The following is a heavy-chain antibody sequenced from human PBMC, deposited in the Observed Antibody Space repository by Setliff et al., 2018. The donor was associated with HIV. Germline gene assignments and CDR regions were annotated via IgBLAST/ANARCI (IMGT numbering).Heavy chain of an antibody. CDR3: ASGPNDCTSSSCRFSFYYYYMDV. CDR1: GGSFSSYT. CDR2: IMPFLGLA. D-gene: IGHD2-2*01. J-gene: IGHJ6*03. Sequence: SVKVSCKASGGSFSSYTISWIRQAPGQGLEWMGGIMPFLGLANYARKFQGRVIITADKFTNIVSLEVRRVNPDDSAMYYCASGPNDCTSSSCRFSFYYYYMDVWGKGTRVTVSS. V-gene: IGHV1-69*10.